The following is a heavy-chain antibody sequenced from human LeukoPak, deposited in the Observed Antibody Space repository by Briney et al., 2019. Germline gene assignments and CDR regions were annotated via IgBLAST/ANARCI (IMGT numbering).Heavy chain of an antibody. CDR1: GYTFTSYG. J-gene: IGHJ4*02. Sequence: ASVKVSCKASGYTFTSYGISWVRQAPGQGLEWMGRINPSTGGTNYAQSFQGRVTMTRDTSISTAYMEVSGLRSDDTAVYYCARDHDWGYLVYWGQGTLVTVSS. CDR3: ARDHDWGYLVY. D-gene: IGHD7-27*01. V-gene: IGHV1-2*06. CDR2: INPSTGGT.